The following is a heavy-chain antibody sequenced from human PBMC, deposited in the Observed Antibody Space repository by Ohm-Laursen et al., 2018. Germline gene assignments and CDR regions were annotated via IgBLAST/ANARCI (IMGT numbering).Heavy chain of an antibody. Sequence: SLRLSCAASGFTFSSYDMHWVRQATGKGLEWVSAIGTAGDTYYPGSAKGRFTISRENAKNSLYLQMNSLRAGDTAVYYCARGVLGYCSSTSCYGYYYGMDVWGQGTTVTVSS. J-gene: IGHJ6*02. V-gene: IGHV3-13*01. CDR1: GFTFSSYD. CDR2: IGTAGDT. D-gene: IGHD2-2*01. CDR3: ARGVLGYCSSTSCYGYYYGMDV.